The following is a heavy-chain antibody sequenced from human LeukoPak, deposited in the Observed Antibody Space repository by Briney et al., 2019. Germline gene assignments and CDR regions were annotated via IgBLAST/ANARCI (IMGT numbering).Heavy chain of an antibody. V-gene: IGHV1-18*01. CDR3: ATEQLELRSGPFSRLVCDP. CDR2: ISAYNGNT. J-gene: IGHJ5*02. D-gene: IGHD1-7*01. CDR1: GYTFTSYG. Sequence: EASVKVSCKASGYTFTSYGISWVRQAPGQGLEWMGWISAYNGNTNYAQKFQGRVTMTEDTSTDTAYMELSSLRSEDTAVYYCATEQLELRSGPFSRLVCDPWGQGTLVTVSS.